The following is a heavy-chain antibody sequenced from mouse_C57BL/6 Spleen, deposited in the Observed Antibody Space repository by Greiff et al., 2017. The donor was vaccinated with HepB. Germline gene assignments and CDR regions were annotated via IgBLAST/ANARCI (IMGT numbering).Heavy chain of an antibody. Sequence: QVQLQQPGAELVKPGASVKLSCKASGYTFTSYWMQWVKQRPGQGLEWIGEIDPSDSYTNYNQKFKGKATLTVDTSSSTAYMQLSSLTSEDSAVYYCARPVVASHFDYWGQGTTLTVSS. D-gene: IGHD1-1*01. V-gene: IGHV1-50*01. CDR3: ARPVVASHFDY. J-gene: IGHJ2*01. CDR1: GYTFTSYW. CDR2: IDPSDSYT.